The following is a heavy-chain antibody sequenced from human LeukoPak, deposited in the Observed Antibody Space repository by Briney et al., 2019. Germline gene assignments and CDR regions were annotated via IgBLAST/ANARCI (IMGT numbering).Heavy chain of an antibody. J-gene: IGHJ4*02. D-gene: IGHD3-10*01. CDR3: ARGALGNYGSGSYETSTLFDY. V-gene: IGHV1-46*01. CDR1: GGTFSSYA. Sequence: ASVKVSCKASGGTFSSYAISWVRQAPGQGLEWMGIINPSGGSTSYAQKFQGRVTMTRDTSTSTVYMELSSLRSEDTAVYYCARGALGNYGSGSYETSTLFDYWGQGTLVTVSS. CDR2: INPSGGST.